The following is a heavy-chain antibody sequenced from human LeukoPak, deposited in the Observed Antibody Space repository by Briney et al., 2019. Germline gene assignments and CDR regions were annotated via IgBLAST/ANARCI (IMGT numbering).Heavy chain of an antibody. D-gene: IGHD6-19*01. J-gene: IGHJ4*02. CDR2: ISHSGIST. V-gene: IGHV3-23*01. CDR3: AKQVAVAGIDY. Sequence: GGSLRLSCAASGFTFSDWYMNWVRQAPGKGPEWVSHISHSGISTYYADSVKGRFTVSRDNSKNTLYLQMNSLRAEDTALYYCAKQVAVAGIDYWGQGTLVTVSS. CDR1: GFTFSDWY.